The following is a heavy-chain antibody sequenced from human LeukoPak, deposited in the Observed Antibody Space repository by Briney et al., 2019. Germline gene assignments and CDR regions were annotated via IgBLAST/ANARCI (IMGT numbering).Heavy chain of an antibody. J-gene: IGHJ5*02. Sequence: ASVKVSCKTSGYTFTTYAIHWVRQAPGQRLEWMGLINADDGNTRYSQRFQGRVTITRDTSANTTYMELSSLRSEDTAVYYCARGSVGYCTNGVCGYNWFDPWGQGTLVTVSS. CDR2: INADDGNT. V-gene: IGHV1-3*01. CDR1: GYTFTTYA. CDR3: ARGSVGYCTNGVCGYNWFDP. D-gene: IGHD2-8*01.